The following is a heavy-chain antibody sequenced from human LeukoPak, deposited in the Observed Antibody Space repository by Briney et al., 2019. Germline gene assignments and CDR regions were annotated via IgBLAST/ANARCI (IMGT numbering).Heavy chain of an antibody. V-gene: IGHV3-11*01. Sequence: GGSLRLSCAASGFTFSDYYMSWIRQAPGKGLEWVSYISSSGSTMYYADSVKGRFTISRDNAKNSLYLQMNSLRAEDTAMYYCARVGSIAAAGSIDYWGQGPLVTVSS. CDR1: GFTFSDYY. CDR2: ISSSGSTM. D-gene: IGHD6-13*01. J-gene: IGHJ4*02. CDR3: ARVGSIAAAGSIDY.